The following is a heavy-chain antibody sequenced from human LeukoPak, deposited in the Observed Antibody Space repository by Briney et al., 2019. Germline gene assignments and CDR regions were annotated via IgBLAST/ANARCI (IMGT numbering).Heavy chain of an antibody. CDR1: GFTFSSYG. CDR3: AKGLNGSGFGY. CDR2: IWYDGSNK. D-gene: IGHD6-19*01. Sequence: GRSLRLSCAASGFTFSSYGMHWVRQAPGKGLEWVAVIWYDGSNKYYADSVKGRFTISRDNSKNTLYLQMNSLRAEDTAVYYCAKGLNGSGFGYWGQGTLVTVSS. V-gene: IGHV3-33*06. J-gene: IGHJ4*02.